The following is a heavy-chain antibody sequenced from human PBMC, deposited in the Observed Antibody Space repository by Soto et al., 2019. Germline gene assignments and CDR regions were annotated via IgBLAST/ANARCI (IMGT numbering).Heavy chain of an antibody. J-gene: IGHJ4*02. CDR3: ARHGQVYSYGYFDY. D-gene: IGHD5-18*01. CDR1: GGSISSSSYY. V-gene: IGHV4-39*01. Sequence: LSLTCTVSGGSISSSSYYWGRIRQPPGKWLEWIGSIYYSGSTYYNPSLKSRVTISVDTSKNQFSLKLSSVTAADTAVYYCARHGQVYSYGYFDYWGQGTLVTVSS. CDR2: IYYSGST.